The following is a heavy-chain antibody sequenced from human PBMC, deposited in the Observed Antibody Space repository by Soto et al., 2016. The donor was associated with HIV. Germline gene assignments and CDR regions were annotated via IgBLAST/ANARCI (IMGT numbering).Heavy chain of an antibody. CDR1: GFTFSSYS. J-gene: IGHJ6*03. D-gene: IGHD1-1*01. Sequence: EVQLVESGGGLVQPGGSLRPSCAASGFTFSSYSMNWVRQAPGKGLEWVSYISHSSSTIYYADSVKGRFTISRDNAKNSLYLQMYSLRAEDTAVYYCARDRSPKAGTTIGYYYYYYMDVWGQRDHGHRLL. CDR2: ISHSSSTI. CDR3: ARDRSPKAGTTIGYYYYYYMDV. V-gene: IGHV3-48*01.